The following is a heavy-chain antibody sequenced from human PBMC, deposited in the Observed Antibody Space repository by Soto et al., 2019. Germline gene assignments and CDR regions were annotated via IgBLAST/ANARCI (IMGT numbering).Heavy chain of an antibody. D-gene: IGHD5-12*01. Sequence: GASVKVSCKASGYTFTSYDINWVRQATGQGLEWMGWINPNSGGTNYAQKFQGWVTMTRDTSISTAYMELSRLRSDDTAVYYCARDHGYSGYGDYFDYWSQGTLVTVSS. CDR2: INPNSGGT. CDR3: ARDHGYSGYGDYFDY. CDR1: GYTFTSYD. V-gene: IGHV1-2*04. J-gene: IGHJ4*02.